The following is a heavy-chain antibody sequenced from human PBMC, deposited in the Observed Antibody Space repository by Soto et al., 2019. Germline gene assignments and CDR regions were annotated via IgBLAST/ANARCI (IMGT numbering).Heavy chain of an antibody. CDR1: GGSFSGYY. CDR2: IYHSGST. J-gene: IGHJ4*02. CDR3: ARHGSY. Sequence: SETLSLTCAVYGGSFSGYYWSWIRQPPGNGLEWIGTIYHSGSTIYNPSLKSRLTISVDTSKNQFSLRLRSVTAADTAVYYCARHGSYWGQGTLVTVSS. V-gene: IGHV4-34*01.